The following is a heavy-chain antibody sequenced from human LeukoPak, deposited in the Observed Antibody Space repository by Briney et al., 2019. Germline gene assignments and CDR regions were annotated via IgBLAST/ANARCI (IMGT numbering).Heavy chain of an antibody. J-gene: IGHJ4*02. V-gene: IGHV3-30*01. CDR1: GFTFSSYA. CDR2: ISYDGSNK. CDR3: AREMRWLQSGFDY. D-gene: IGHD5-24*01. Sequence: PGRSLRLSCAASGFTFSSYAMHWVRQAPGKRLEWVAVISYDGSNKYYADSVKGRFTISRDNSKNTLYLQMNSLRAEDTAVYYCAREMRWLQSGFDYWGQGTLVTVSS.